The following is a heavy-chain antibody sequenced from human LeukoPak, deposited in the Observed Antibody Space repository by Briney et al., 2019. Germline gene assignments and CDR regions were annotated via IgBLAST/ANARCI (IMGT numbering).Heavy chain of an antibody. D-gene: IGHD1-1*01. Sequence: GGSLRLSCAASGFIVSNNYMSWVRQAPGMGLEWVSVIYRSGSTYYADSVKGRFTISRDNSNNTVYLQMNSLRADDTAVYYCARGSTGRSRGDYWGRGTLVTVSS. CDR1: GFIVSNNY. J-gene: IGHJ4*02. CDR3: ARGSTGRSRGDY. V-gene: IGHV3-66*01. CDR2: IYRSGST.